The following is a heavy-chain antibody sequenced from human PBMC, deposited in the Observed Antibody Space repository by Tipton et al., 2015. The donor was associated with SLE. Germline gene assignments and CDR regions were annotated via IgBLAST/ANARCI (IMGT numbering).Heavy chain of an antibody. Sequence: QLVQSGAEVKKPGASVKVSCKASGYTISSYYVYWVRQAHGQGLEWMGIINTSGGSTSYAQKFQGRVTMTRDTSTSTVYMELSSLTSEDTAVYYCARGRGGSYLQIWGQGTMVTVSS. V-gene: IGHV1-46*01. CDR2: INTSGGST. J-gene: IGHJ3*02. CDR3: ARGRGGSYLQI. CDR1: GYTISSYY. D-gene: IGHD1-26*01.